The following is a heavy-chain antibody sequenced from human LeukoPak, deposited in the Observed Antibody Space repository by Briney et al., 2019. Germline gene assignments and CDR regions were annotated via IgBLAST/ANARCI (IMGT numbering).Heavy chain of an antibody. V-gene: IGHV1-18*01. CDR2: ISAKNGNT. CDR3: ATDSRRGSYDPITGDFYHYYGLDV. J-gene: IGHJ6*02. CDR1: GYTFISYG. Sequence: ASVKVSCKASGYTFISYGISWVRQAPGQGLEWMGWISAKNGNTNYAQKFQGRVSMTTDTSTSTAYMELRGLTSDDTALYYCATDSRRGSYDPITGDFYHYYGLDVWGQGTTVTVSS. D-gene: IGHD7-27*01.